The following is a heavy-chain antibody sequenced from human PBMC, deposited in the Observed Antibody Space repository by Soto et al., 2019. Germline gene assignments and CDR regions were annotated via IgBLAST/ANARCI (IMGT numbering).Heavy chain of an antibody. V-gene: IGHV4-30-4*01. CDR2: IYYSGST. CDR3: AKPLIHPNTIFAPYGMDV. D-gene: IGHD3-3*01. J-gene: IGHJ6*02. CDR1: GGSISSGDYY. Sequence: SETLSLTCTVSGGSISSGDYYWSWIRQPPGKGLEWIGYIYYSGSTYYNPSLKSRVTISVDTSKNQFSLKLSSVTAADTAVYYCAKPLIHPNTIFAPYGMDVWGQGTTVTVSS.